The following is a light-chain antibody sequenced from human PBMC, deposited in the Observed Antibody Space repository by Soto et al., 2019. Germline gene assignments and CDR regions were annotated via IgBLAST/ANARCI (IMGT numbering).Light chain of an antibody. Sequence: ELVLTQSPGTLSLSPGERATLSCRASQSLSSNYLAWYQQRPGQSPRLLVYGASSRATGIPDRFSGSGFGTDFALTFSRLEPDDSAVYYCHQYDNAPFTFGPGTRVGIK. J-gene: IGKJ3*01. CDR2: GAS. V-gene: IGKV3-20*01. CDR1: QSLSSNY. CDR3: HQYDNAPFT.